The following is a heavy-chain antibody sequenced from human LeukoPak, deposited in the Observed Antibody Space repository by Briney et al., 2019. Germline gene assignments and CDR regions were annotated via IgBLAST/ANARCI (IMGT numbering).Heavy chain of an antibody. J-gene: IGHJ4*02. CDR3: ARRGASYRYFDY. Sequence: SETLSLTCAVYGGSFNVYYWSWIRQPPGKGLEWIGEINHSGSTNYNPSLKSRVTISVDTAKNQFSLKLSSVTAADTAVYYCARRGASYRYFDYWGQGALVTVSS. CDR1: GGSFNVYY. V-gene: IGHV4-34*01. D-gene: IGHD1-26*01. CDR2: INHSGST.